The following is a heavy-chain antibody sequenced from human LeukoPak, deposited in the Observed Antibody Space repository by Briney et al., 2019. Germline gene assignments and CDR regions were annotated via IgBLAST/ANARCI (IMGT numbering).Heavy chain of an antibody. D-gene: IGHD3-22*01. CDR3: ARDPYYYDSSGRY. J-gene: IGHJ4*02. CDR1: GFTFSSYE. CDR2: ISSSGSTI. Sequence: GGSLRLSCAASGFTFSSYEMNWVRQAPGRGLEWVSYISSSGSTIYYADSVKGRFTISRDNAKNSLYLQMNSLRDEDTAVYYCARDPYYYDSSGRYCGQGTLVTVSS. V-gene: IGHV3-48*03.